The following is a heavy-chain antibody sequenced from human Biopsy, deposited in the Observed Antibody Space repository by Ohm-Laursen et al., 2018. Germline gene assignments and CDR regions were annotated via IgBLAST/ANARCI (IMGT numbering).Heavy chain of an antibody. CDR3: ARGRLRAVARFDY. CDR2: INHSGST. V-gene: IGHV4-34*01. Sequence: TLSLTCVVYGGSFSGYYWSWIRQPPGKGLEWIGEINHSGSTNYNPSLKSRVTISVDTSKNQFPLKLSSVTAADTAVYYCARGRLRAVARFDYWGQGTLVTVSS. D-gene: IGHD6-19*01. CDR1: GGSFSGYY. J-gene: IGHJ4*02.